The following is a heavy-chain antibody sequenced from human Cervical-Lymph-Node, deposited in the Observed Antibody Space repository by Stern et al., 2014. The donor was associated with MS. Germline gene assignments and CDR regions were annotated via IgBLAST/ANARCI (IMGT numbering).Heavy chain of an antibody. J-gene: IGHJ4*02. CDR3: ATLPRHASLDF. V-gene: IGHV3-21*01. CDR1: RFTFSSYT. CDR2: ISSTSTYI. D-gene: IGHD2-2*01. Sequence: EVQLVESGGGLVKPGGSLRLSCAVSRFTFSSYTMNWVRQAPGKGLEWVSSISSTSTYIYYADTVEGRFTISRDNAKNSLYLQMNSLRAEDTAVYCCATLPRHASLDFWGQGTLVTVSS.